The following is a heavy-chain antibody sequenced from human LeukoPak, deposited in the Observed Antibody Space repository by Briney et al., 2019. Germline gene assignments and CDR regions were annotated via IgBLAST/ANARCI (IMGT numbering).Heavy chain of an antibody. CDR2: ISSSSSYI. CDR3: ARDRTGDFTASWTNWFDP. V-gene: IGHV3-21*01. J-gene: IGHJ5*02. Sequence: KPGGSLRLSCAASGFTFSRCWMHWVRQAPGKGLVWVSSISSSSSYIYYADSVKGRFTISRDNAKNSLYLQMNSLRAEDSAVYYCARDRTGDFTASWTNWFDPWGRGILVTVSS. D-gene: IGHD2-2*01. CDR1: GFTFSRCW.